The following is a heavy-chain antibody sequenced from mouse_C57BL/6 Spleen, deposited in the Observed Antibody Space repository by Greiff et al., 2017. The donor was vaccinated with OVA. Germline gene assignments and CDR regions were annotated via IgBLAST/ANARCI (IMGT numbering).Heavy chain of an antibody. V-gene: IGHV1-5*01. J-gene: IGHJ2*01. D-gene: IGHD2-4*01. CDR3: TPIYYDYDGGVGDY. CDR1: GYTFTSYW. Sequence: VQLQQSGTVLARPGASVKMSCKTSGYTFTSYWMHWVKQRPGQGLEWIGAIYPGNSDTSYNQKFKGKAKLTAVTSASTAYMEHSSLTNEDSAVYYCTPIYYDYDGGVGDYWGKGTTLTVSS. CDR2: IYPGNSDT.